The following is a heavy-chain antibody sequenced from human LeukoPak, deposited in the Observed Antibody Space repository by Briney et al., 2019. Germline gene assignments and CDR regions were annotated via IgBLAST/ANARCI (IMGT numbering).Heavy chain of an antibody. V-gene: IGHV1-18*01. CDR2: ISAYNGNT. D-gene: IGHD3-3*01. CDR3: ARDQTPYYDFWSGYFYYYMDV. J-gene: IGHJ6*03. Sequence: GASVKVSCKASGYTFTSYGISWVRQAPGQGLEWMGWISAYNGNTSYAQKLQGRVTMTTDTSTSTAYMELRSLRSDDTAVYYCARDQTPYYDFWSGYFYYYMDVWGKGTTVTVSS. CDR1: GYTFTSYG.